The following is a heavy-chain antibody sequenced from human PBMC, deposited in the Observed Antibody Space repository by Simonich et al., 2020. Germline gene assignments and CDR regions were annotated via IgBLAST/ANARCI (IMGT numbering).Heavy chain of an antibody. D-gene: IGHD2-15*01. CDR2: SNPNSGGT. V-gene: IGHV1-2*06. CDR3: ARDGGNCSGGSCYGYFDL. CDR1: GYTFTGYY. Sequence: QVQLVQSGAEVKKPGASVKVSCKASGYTFTGYYMHWVRQAPGQGLEWMGRSNPNSGGTNDAQKCQGRGTMTGETAISTAYMEGSRLGADDAAVYYCARDGGNCSGGSCYGYFDLWGRGTLVTVSS. J-gene: IGHJ2*01.